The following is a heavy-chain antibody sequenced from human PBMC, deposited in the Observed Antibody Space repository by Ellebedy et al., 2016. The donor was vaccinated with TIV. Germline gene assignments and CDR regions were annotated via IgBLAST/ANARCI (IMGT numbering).Heavy chain of an antibody. V-gene: IGHV3-48*04. CDR1: GFSFSSYP. CDR3: AMVRGIIPFDY. CDR2: ITSSSSTI. J-gene: IGHJ4*02. Sequence: GGSLRLXCAASGFSFSSYPMNWVRQAPGKGLEWVSYITSSSSTIYYAGSVKGRFTISRDNAKNLLYLQMNSLRAEDTAVYYCAMVRGIIPFDYWGQGTLVTVSS. D-gene: IGHD3-10*01.